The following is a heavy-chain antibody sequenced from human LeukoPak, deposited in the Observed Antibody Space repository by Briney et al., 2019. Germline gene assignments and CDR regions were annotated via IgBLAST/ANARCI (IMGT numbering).Heavy chain of an antibody. Sequence: GRSLRLSCAASGSTFSSYGMRWVRQAPGKGLEWVAVIWYDGSNKYYADSVKGRFTISRDNSKNTLYLQMNSLRAEDTAVYYCARDVRYDSSGYLPYWGQETLVTVSS. CDR1: GSTFSSYG. J-gene: IGHJ4*02. D-gene: IGHD3-22*01. CDR2: IWYDGSNK. V-gene: IGHV3-33*01. CDR3: ARDVRYDSSGYLPY.